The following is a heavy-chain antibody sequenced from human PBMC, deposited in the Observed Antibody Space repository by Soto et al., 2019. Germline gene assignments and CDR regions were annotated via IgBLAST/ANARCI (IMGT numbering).Heavy chain of an antibody. CDR1: RFTFSDYG. Sequence: GSLRLSCAAARFTFSDYGMHWVRQATGKGLEWXAGXXTXXXXXYXXSVKGRFTISRDSSRNTLYLQLNSLTVDDTALYYCAKDFYGRATFDSWGQGTPVTVSS. CDR3: AKDFYGRATFDS. D-gene: IGHD3-10*01. J-gene: IGHJ4*02. CDR2: XXTXXXX. V-gene: IGHV3-23*01.